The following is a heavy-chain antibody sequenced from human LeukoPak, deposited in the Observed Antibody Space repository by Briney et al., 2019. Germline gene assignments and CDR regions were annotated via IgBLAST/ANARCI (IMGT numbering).Heavy chain of an antibody. CDR3: ARATRSCSSTSCYAHYYYYGMDV. V-gene: IGHV1-24*01. Sequence: GASVKVSCKVSGYTLTEFSMHWVRQAPGKGLEWMGGFNPENGETIYAQKFQGRVTMTEDTSTDTAYMELSSLRSEDTAVYYCARATRSCSSTSCYAHYYYYGMDVWGQGTTVTVSS. CDR2: FNPENGET. D-gene: IGHD2-2*01. CDR1: GYTLTEFS. J-gene: IGHJ6*02.